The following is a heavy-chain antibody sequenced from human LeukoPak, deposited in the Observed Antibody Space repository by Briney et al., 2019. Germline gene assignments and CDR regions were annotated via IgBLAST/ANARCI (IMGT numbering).Heavy chain of an antibody. J-gene: IGHJ3*02. CDR3: ARRYYYYDSSGYYYFTSAFDI. D-gene: IGHD3-22*01. CDR1: GGSFSGSY. Sequence: SETLSLTCAVYGGSFSGSYWSWIRQPPGKGLEWMGEINHSGSINYNPSLKSRVTISVDTSNNQSSLKLSSVTAADTAVYYCARRYYYYDSSGYYYFTSAFDIWGQGTMVTVSS. V-gene: IGHV4-34*01. CDR2: INHSGSI.